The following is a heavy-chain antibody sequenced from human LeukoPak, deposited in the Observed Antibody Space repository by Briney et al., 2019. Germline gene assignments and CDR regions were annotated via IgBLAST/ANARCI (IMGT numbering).Heavy chain of an antibody. Sequence: PGGSLRLSCAASGFTFSSYAMSWVRQAPGKGLEWVSGINNGGSTSYTDSVKGRFTISRGNSKNTLYLQMNSLRAEDTAVYYCARTGGYRFDPWGQGTLVTVSS. V-gene: IGHV3-53*01. CDR2: INNGGST. CDR3: ARTGGYRFDP. CDR1: GFTFSSYA. J-gene: IGHJ5*02. D-gene: IGHD6-13*01.